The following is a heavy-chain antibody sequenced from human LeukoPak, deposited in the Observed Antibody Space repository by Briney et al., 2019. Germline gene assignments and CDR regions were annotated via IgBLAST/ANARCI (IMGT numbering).Heavy chain of an antibody. CDR3: ARGKNPRRLYDYVWGSYRYFWFDP. CDR2: MNPNSGNT. V-gene: IGHV1-8*03. D-gene: IGHD3-16*02. J-gene: IGHJ5*02. Sequence: GASVKVSCKASGYTFTSYDINWVRQATGHGLEWMGWMNPNSGNTGYAQKFQGRVTITRNTSISTAYMELSSLRSEDTAVYYCARGKNPRRLYDYVWGSYRYFWFDPWGQGTLVTVSS. CDR1: GYTFTSYD.